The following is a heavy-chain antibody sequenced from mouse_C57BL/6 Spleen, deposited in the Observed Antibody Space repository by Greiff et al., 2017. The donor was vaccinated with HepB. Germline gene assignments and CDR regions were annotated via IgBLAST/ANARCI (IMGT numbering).Heavy chain of an antibody. V-gene: IGHV1-81*01. J-gene: IGHJ4*01. D-gene: IGHD1-1*01. CDR3: ARSVTTVVEGENAMDY. Sequence: VQLQQSGAELARPGASVKLSCKASGYTFTSYGISWVKQRTGQGLEWIGEIYPRSGNTYYNEKFKGKATLTADKSSSTGYMELRSLTSEDSAVYFCARSVTTVVEGENAMDYWGQGTSVTVSS. CDR2: IYPRSGNT. CDR1: GYTFTSYG.